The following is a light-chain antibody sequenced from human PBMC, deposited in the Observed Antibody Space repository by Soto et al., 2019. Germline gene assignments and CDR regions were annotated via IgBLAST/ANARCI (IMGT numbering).Light chain of an antibody. CDR2: DVS. CDR3: SSYTSSSTLVV. J-gene: IGLJ2*01. Sequence: QSALTQPASVSGSPGQSITISCTGTSNDVGGYNYVSWYQQHPGKAPKLMIYDVSNRPSGVSNRFSGSKSGNMASLTISGLQAEDEADYYCSSYTSSSTLVVFGAGTKLTVL. V-gene: IGLV2-14*01. CDR1: SNDVGGYNY.